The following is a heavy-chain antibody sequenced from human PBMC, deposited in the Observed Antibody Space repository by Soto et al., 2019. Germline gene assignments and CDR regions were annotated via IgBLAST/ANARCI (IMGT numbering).Heavy chain of an antibody. CDR2: IDWDDDK. V-gene: IGHV2-70*01. D-gene: IGHD3-22*01. CDR1: GFSPSTSGMC. Sequence: SGPTLVNPTQTLTLTCTFSGFSPSTSGMCVSWIRQPPGKALEWLALIDWDDDKYYSTSLKTRLTISKDTSKNQVVLTMTNMDPVDTATYYCARIPNYDSSGYYLDYWGQGTLVTVSS. CDR3: ARIPNYDSSGYYLDY. J-gene: IGHJ4*02.